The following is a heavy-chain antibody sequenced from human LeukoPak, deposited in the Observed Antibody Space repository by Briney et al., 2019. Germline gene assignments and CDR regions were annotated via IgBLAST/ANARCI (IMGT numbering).Heavy chain of an antibody. V-gene: IGHV3-48*03. CDR1: GFTFSSYE. Sequence: GGSLRLSCAASGFTFSSYEMNWVRQAPGKGLEWVSYISSSGSTIYYADSVKGRFTISRDNAKNSVYLQMNSLRADDTAIYYCARGPGYCNGGSCYSWFDSWGQGTLVTVSS. D-gene: IGHD2-15*01. J-gene: IGHJ5*01. CDR3: ARGPGYCNGGSCYSWFDS. CDR2: ISSSGSTI.